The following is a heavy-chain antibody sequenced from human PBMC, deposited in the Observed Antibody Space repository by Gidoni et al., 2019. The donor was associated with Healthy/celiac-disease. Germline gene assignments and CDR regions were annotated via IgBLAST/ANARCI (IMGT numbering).Heavy chain of an antibody. J-gene: IGHJ4*02. D-gene: IGHD5-18*01. CDR2: IYSGGST. CDR1: GFTVCSNY. V-gene: IGHV3-53*01. CDR3: ARVEGSYGYQFDY. Sequence: EVQLVEYGGGLIQPGGSLRLSCAASGFTVCSNYMSWVRQAPGKGLEWVSVIYSGGSTYYAASVKGRFTISRDNSKNTVYLQMNSLRAEDTAVYYCARVEGSYGYQFDYWGQGTLVTVSS.